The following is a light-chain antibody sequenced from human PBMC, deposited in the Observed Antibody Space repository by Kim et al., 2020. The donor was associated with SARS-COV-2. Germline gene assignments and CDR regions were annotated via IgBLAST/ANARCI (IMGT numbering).Light chain of an antibody. CDR3: AAWDDSLKGSV. CDR1: ISNIGSNV. CDR2: SND. V-gene: IGLV1-44*01. Sequence: GQRVTMSCSGSISNIGSNVVNWYQQLPGTAPKLLMCSNDYRPSGVPDRFSGSKSGTSASLAISGLQSEDEADYYCAAWDDSLKGSVFGGGTQLTVL. J-gene: IGLJ3*02.